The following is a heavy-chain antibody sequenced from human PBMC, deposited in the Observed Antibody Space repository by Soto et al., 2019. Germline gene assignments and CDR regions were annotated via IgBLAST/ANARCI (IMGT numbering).Heavy chain of an antibody. Sequence: GASVKVSCNASCYTFTSYGISWVRQAPVQGLEWMGWISAYNGNTNYAQKLQGRVTMTTDTSTSTAYMELRSLRSDDTAVYYCARILGSGSYYSPGYYFDYWGQGTLVTVSS. CDR2: ISAYNGNT. CDR3: ARILGSGSYYSPGYYFDY. V-gene: IGHV1-18*01. CDR1: CYTFTSYG. D-gene: IGHD1-26*01. J-gene: IGHJ4*02.